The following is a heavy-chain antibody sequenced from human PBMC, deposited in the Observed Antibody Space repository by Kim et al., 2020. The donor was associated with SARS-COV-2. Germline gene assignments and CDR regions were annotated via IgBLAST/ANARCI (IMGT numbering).Heavy chain of an antibody. CDR3: AKDYFCNAASGSDDY. Sequence: QNFQSRVTITRDTSASTAYMELSDLRSEDTAVYYCAKDYFCNAASGSDDYWGQGTLVTVSS. D-gene: IGHD3-10*01. J-gene: IGHJ4*02. V-gene: IGHV1-3*01.